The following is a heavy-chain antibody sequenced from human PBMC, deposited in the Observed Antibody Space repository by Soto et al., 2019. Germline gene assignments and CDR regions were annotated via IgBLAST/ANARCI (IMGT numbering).Heavy chain of an antibody. V-gene: IGHV3-30*18. CDR1: GFTFSSYG. J-gene: IGHJ4*02. Sequence: PGGSLRLSCAASGFTFSSYGMHWVRQAPGKXLEWVAVISYDGSNKYYADSVKGRFTISRDNSKNTLYLQMNSLRAEDTAVYYCAKDLSITMIVVVIGPPDYWGQGTLVTVSS. CDR2: ISYDGSNK. D-gene: IGHD3-22*01. CDR3: AKDLSITMIVVVIGPPDY.